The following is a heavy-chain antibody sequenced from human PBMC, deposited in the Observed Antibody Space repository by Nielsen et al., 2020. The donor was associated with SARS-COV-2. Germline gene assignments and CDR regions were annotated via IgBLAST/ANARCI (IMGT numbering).Heavy chain of an antibody. CDR3: ARASDYSNYDAFDI. CDR1: GFTFISFG. D-gene: IGHD4-11*01. J-gene: IGHJ3*02. CDR2: ISYDGSNK. V-gene: IGHV3-30*03. Sequence: GGSLRLSFAPSGFTFISFGMHWVRQAPGKGLEWVAVISYDGSNKYYADSVKGRFTISRDNSKNTLYLQMNSLRAEDTAVYYCARASDYSNYDAFDIWGQGTMVTVSS.